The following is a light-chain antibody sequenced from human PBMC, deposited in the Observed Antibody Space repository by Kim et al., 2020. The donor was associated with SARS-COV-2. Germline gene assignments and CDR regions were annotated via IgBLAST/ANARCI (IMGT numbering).Light chain of an antibody. CDR1: QSVLYRTNNKNY. CDR3: QQYYSSPYP. Sequence: DIVMTQSPDSLAVSLGERATINCKSSQSVLYRTNNKNYLAWYQQKSGQPPKLLIYWASTRQSGVPDRFSGSGSGTDFTLTISSLQAEDVAVYYCQQYYSSPYPFGQGTKLEI. CDR2: WAS. J-gene: IGKJ2*01. V-gene: IGKV4-1*01.